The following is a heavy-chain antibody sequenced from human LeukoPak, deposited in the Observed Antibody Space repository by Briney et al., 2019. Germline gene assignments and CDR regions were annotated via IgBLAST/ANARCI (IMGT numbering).Heavy chain of an antibody. J-gene: IGHJ4*02. Sequence: ASVKVSCKASGGTFSSYAISWVRQAPGQGLEWMGRIIPIFGTANYAQKFQGRVTITTDESTSTAYKELSSLRSEDTAVYYCARESTGYSSGWLYWGQGTLVTVSS. CDR3: ARESTGYSSGWLY. CDR2: IIPIFGTA. CDR1: GGTFSSYA. V-gene: IGHV1-69*05. D-gene: IGHD6-19*01.